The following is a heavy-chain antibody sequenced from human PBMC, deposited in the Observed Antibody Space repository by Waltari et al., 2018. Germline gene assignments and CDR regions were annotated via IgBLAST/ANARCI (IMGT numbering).Heavy chain of an antibody. V-gene: IGHV3-49*04. CDR3: TRDTRRGYSYGLDY. J-gene: IGHJ4*02. CDR1: GFTFGDYA. Sequence: EVQLVESGGGLVQPGRSLRLSCTASGFTFGDYAMSWVRQAPGKGLAWVGFIRSKAYGGTKEYAASVKGRFTSSRDDSKSIAYLQMNSLKTEDTAVYYCTRDTRRGYSYGLDYWGQGTLVTVSS. D-gene: IGHD5-18*01. CDR2: IRSKAYGGTK.